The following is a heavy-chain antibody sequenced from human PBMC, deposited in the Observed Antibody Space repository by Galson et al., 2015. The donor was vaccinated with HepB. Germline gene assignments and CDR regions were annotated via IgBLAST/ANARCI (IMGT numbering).Heavy chain of an antibody. CDR2: INTNTGNP. CDR1: GYTFTSYA. D-gene: IGHD3-9*01. CDR3: ARPTFVLRYFDLPWGYYYYGMDV. V-gene: IGHV7-4-1*02. Sequence: SVKVSCKASGYTFTSYAMNWVRQAPGQGLEWMGWINTNTGNPTYAQSFTGRFVFSLDTSVSTAYLQISSLKAEDTAVYYCARPTFVLRYFDLPWGYYYYGMDVWGQGTTVTVSS. J-gene: IGHJ6*02.